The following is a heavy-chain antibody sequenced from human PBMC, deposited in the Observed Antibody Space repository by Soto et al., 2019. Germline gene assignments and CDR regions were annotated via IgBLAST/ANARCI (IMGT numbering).Heavy chain of an antibody. V-gene: IGHV4-30-2*01. Sequence: QLQLQESGSGLVKPSQTLSLTCAVSGDSISRGAFSWSWIRQPPGKGLEWIGYIYQSGNTYYHPSLKSRVTISLERSKNPFSLKLSSVTAADTAVYYCARGIKGLQIDFWGQGTLVTVSS. D-gene: IGHD4-4*01. J-gene: IGHJ4*02. CDR3: ARGIKGLQIDF. CDR1: GDSISRGAFS. CDR2: IYQSGNT.